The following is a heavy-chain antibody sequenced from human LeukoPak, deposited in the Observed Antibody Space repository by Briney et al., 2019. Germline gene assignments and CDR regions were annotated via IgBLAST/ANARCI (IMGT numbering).Heavy chain of an antibody. Sequence: SETLSLTCTVSGGSISSYYWSWIRQPPGKGLEWIGYIYYSGSTNYNPSLKSRVTISVDTSKNQFSLKLSSVTAADTAVYYCARDRGSWSGYPPDAFDIWGQGTMVTVSS. CDR3: ARDRGSWSGYPPDAFDI. J-gene: IGHJ3*02. D-gene: IGHD3-3*01. CDR1: GGSISSYY. V-gene: IGHV4-59*01. CDR2: IYYSGST.